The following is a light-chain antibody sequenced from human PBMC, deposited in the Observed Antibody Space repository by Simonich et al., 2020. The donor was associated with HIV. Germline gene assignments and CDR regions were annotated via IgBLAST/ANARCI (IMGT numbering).Light chain of an antibody. CDR1: QSVSSSY. V-gene: IGKV3-20*01. J-gene: IGKJ1*01. CDR2: GAS. Sequence: EIVLTQSPGTLSLSPGERATLSCRASQSVSSSYLAWYQQKPGQAPRLLIYGASSRATGIPDRFSGSGSGTDFTLTIRSLQAEDVAVYYCQQYYSTPGTFGQGTKVEIK. CDR3: QQYYSTPGT.